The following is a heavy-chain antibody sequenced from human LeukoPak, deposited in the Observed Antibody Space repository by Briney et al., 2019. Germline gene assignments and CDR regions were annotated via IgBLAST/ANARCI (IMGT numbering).Heavy chain of an antibody. D-gene: IGHD3/OR15-3a*01. CDR1: RGTFSDYT. J-gene: IGHJ6*03. CDR3: ARDGLLTRTGMDV. Sequence: SVKVSCKASRGTFSDYTISWVRQAPGQGLEWMGGIIPMLGTAKYAQNFQGRVTITTDDSSSTVYMELSGLRFEDTASYFCARDGLLTRTGMDVWAKGPRSPSP. V-gene: IGHV1-69*16. CDR2: IIPMLGTA.